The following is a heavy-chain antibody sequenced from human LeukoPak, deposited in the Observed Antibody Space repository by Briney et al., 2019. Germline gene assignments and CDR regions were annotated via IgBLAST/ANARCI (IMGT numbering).Heavy chain of an antibody. D-gene: IGHD2-15*01. J-gene: IGHJ4*02. V-gene: IGHV3-15*01. Sequence: GGSLRLSCAASGFTFSNAWMSWVRQAPGKGLEWVGRIKGTTADGTTAYAAPVKGRFLITRDDSQRMVYLQMDSLKIEDTAVYFCTWVDCSGGSCSFASWGQGTQVTVSS. CDR3: TWVDCSGGSCSFAS. CDR1: GFTFSNAW. CDR2: IKGTTADGTT.